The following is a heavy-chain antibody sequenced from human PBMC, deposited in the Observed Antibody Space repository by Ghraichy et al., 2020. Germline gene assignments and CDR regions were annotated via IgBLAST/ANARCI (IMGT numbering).Heavy chain of an antibody. CDR2: IKQDGSEK. Sequence: GGSLRLSCAASGFTFSSYWMSWVRQAPGKGLEWVANIKQDGSEKYYVDSVKGRFTISRDNAKNSLYLQMNSLRAEDTAVYYCARDRYYDFWSGYFRDPNDYGMDVWGQGTTVTVSS. D-gene: IGHD3-3*01. CDR1: GFTFSSYW. CDR3: ARDRYYDFWSGYFRDPNDYGMDV. V-gene: IGHV3-7*01. J-gene: IGHJ6*02.